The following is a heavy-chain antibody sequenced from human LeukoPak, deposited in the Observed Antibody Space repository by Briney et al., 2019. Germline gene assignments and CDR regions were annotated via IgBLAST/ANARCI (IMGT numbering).Heavy chain of an antibody. CDR3: ARTYYDFWSGYHRSYNWFDP. Sequence: SETLSLTCTVSGGSISSYYWSWIRQPLGKGLEWIGYIYYSGSTNYNPSLKSRVTISVDTSKNQFSLKLSSVTAADTAVYYCARTYYDFWSGYHRSYNWFDPWGQGTLVTVSS. J-gene: IGHJ5*02. V-gene: IGHV4-59*01. D-gene: IGHD3-3*01. CDR1: GGSISSYY. CDR2: IYYSGST.